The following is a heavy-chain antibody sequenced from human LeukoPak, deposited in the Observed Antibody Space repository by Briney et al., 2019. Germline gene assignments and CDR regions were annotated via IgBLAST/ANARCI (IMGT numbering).Heavy chain of an antibody. D-gene: IGHD4-23*01. CDR2: ISSSSSTI. CDR3: AKGHDYGGNSYYYYGMDV. Sequence: GGSLRLSCAASGFTFSSYSMNWVRQAPGKGLEWVSYISSSSSTIYYADSVKGRFTISRDNAKNSLYLQMNSLRAEDTAVYYCAKGHDYGGNSYYYYGMDVWGQGTTVTVSS. V-gene: IGHV3-48*01. J-gene: IGHJ6*02. CDR1: GFTFSSYS.